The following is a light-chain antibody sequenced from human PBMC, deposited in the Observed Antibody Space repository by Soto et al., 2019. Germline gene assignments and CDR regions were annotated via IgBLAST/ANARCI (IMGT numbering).Light chain of an antibody. Sequence: AIRMTQSHSSLSASTVARFTTTCRASQGISSYLAWYQPKPGKAPKLLIYAASTLQSGVPSRFSGSGSGTDFTLTISCLQSEEFATYYCQKYYSYPLTCGGGTTGDIK. CDR1: QGISSY. J-gene: IGKJ4*01. CDR3: QKYYSYPLT. CDR2: AAS. V-gene: IGKV1-8*01.